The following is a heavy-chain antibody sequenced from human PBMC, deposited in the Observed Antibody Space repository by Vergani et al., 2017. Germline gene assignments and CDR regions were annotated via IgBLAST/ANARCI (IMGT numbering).Heavy chain of an antibody. CDR1: GFTFSSYD. D-gene: IGHD3-16*01. CDR3: ARARGGYYYYGMDV. Sequence: EVQLVESGGGLVQPGGSLRLSCAASGFTFSSYDMHWVRQATGKGLEWVSAIGTAGDTYYPGSVKGRFTISRENAKNSLYLQMNSLRAGDTAVYYCARARGGYYYYGMDVRGQGTTVTVSS. J-gene: IGHJ6*02. V-gene: IGHV3-13*04. CDR2: IGTAGDT.